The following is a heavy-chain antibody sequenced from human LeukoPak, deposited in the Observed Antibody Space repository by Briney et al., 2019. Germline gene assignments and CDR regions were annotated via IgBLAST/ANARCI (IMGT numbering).Heavy chain of an antibody. J-gene: IGHJ4*02. D-gene: IGHD3-22*01. Sequence: SVKVSCKASGGTFKNYAISCIRQAPGQGLEWMGRIIPILGIANYAQKFQGRVTITADKSTSTAYMELSSLRSEDTAVYYCARASHYDSSGYYYWGQGTLVTVSS. CDR1: GGTFKNYA. CDR3: ARASHYDSSGYYY. V-gene: IGHV1-69*04. CDR2: IIPILGIA.